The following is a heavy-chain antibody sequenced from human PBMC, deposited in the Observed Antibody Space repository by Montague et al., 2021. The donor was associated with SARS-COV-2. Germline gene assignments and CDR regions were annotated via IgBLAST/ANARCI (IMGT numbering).Heavy chain of an antibody. CDR2: IYYSGSN. D-gene: IGHD3-3*01. V-gene: IGHV4-39*01. Sequence: SETLSLTCTVYGSSISSSSYYWVWIRQPPGKGLEWIGSIYYSGSNYYNPSRNSRVTIYVDTYKNQFSLKLSSVTAADTAVYYCARHSGRDTIFGVVIIPDAFDLRGQGTMVTVSS. J-gene: IGHJ3*01. CDR1: GSSISSSSYY. CDR3: ARHSGRDTIFGVVIIPDAFDL.